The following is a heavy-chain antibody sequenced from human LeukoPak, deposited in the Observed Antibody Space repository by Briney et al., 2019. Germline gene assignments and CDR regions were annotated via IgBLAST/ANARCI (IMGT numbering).Heavy chain of an antibody. J-gene: IGHJ6*03. CDR3: AKGMGYASGSSYSYYYYMDV. Sequence: PGGSLRLSCAASGFTFSSYAMSWVRQAPGKGLEWVSSISRSGGSTHYADSVKGRFTISRDNSKNMLSLQMNSLRAEDTAVYYCAKGMGYASGSSYSYYYYMDVWGKGTTVTISS. CDR2: ISRSGGST. D-gene: IGHD3-10*01. V-gene: IGHV3-23*01. CDR1: GFTFSSYA.